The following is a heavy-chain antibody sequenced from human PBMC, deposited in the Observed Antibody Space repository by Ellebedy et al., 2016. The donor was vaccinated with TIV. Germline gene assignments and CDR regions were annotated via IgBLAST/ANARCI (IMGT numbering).Heavy chain of an antibody. CDR2: IYHSGNT. Sequence: SETLSLXCAVSGGSISSGGNSWSWIRQPPGKGLEWIGYIYHSGNTYYNPSLASRVTISVDRSKNQFSLRLSSVTAADTAMYYCARDQNYDTSGRDALDIWGQGIMVTVSS. J-gene: IGHJ3*02. V-gene: IGHV4-30-2*01. CDR1: GGSISSGGNS. D-gene: IGHD3-22*01. CDR3: ARDQNYDTSGRDALDI.